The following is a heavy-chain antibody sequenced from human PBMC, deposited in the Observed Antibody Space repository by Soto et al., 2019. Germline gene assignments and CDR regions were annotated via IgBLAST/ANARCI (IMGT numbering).Heavy chain of an antibody. CDR1: GFTFSTCS. J-gene: IGHJ4*02. Sequence: PXXSLRLSCAASGFTFSTCSMHWVPQTPGKGLEWVSSISSSSSRIYYADSVKGRFTISRDSAKNSLYLQMNSTRAEDTAVYYCAPQGVGATGYLYWGQGTLVTVSS. D-gene: IGHD1-26*01. CDR3: APQGVGATGYLY. CDR2: ISSSSSRI. V-gene: IGHV3-21*01.